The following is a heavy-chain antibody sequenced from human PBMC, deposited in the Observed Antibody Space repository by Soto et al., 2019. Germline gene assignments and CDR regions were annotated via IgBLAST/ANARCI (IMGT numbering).Heavy chain of an antibody. CDR3: AKALRFLEWLPFDAFDI. D-gene: IGHD3-3*01. CDR1: GFTVSSNY. Sequence: GGSLRLSCAASGFTVSSNYMSWVRQAPGKGLEWVSVIYSGGSTYYADSVKGRFTISRHNSKNTLYLQMNSLRAEDTAVYYCAKALRFLEWLPFDAFDIWGQGTMVTVSS. V-gene: IGHV3-53*04. CDR2: IYSGGST. J-gene: IGHJ3*02.